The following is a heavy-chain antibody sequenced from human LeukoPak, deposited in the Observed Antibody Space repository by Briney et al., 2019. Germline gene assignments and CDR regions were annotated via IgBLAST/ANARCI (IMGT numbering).Heavy chain of an antibody. V-gene: IGHV4-61*08. J-gene: IGHJ6*02. CDR2: IYYSGST. Sequence: PSETLSLTCTVSGGSVNSGDSFWSWLRQPPGKGLEWIGNIYYSGSTNYNPSLQSRVTVSIDTSKNQFSLKVRSVTPADTAVYYCARKLGIAVGDYYYYGLDVWGQGTTVTVSS. CDR3: ARKLGIAVGDYYYYGLDV. D-gene: IGHD6-19*01. CDR1: GGSVNSGDSF.